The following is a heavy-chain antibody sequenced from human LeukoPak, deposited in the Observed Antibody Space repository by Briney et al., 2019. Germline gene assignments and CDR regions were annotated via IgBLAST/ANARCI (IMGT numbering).Heavy chain of an antibody. D-gene: IGHD3-9*01. Sequence: SETLSLTCTVSGGSISSSSYYWGWIRQPPGKGLEWIGSIYYSGSTNYNPSLKSRVTISVDTSKNQFSLKLSSVTAADTAVYYCARGLAVDILTGYYPGRFNWFDPWGQGTLVTVSS. CDR3: ARGLAVDILTGYYPGRFNWFDP. CDR1: GGSISSSSYY. CDR2: IYYSGST. V-gene: IGHV4-39*07. J-gene: IGHJ5*02.